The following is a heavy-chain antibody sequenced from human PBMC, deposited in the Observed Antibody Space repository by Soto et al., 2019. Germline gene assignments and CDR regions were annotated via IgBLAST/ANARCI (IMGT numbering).Heavy chain of an antibody. CDR1: GYTFTSYG. D-gene: IGHD3-3*01. CDR2: ISAYNGNT. V-gene: IGHV1-18*01. J-gene: IGHJ4*02. Sequence: EASVKVSCKASGYTFTSYGISWVRQAPGQGLEWMGWISAYNGNTNYAQKLQGRVTMTTDTSTSTAHMELRSLRSDDTAVYYCARGYYDFWSGYTFDYWGQGTLVTVSS. CDR3: ARGYYDFWSGYTFDY.